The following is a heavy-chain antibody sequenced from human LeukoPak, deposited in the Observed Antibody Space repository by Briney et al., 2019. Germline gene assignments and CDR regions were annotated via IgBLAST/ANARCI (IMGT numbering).Heavy chain of an antibody. D-gene: IGHD3-22*01. J-gene: IGHJ4*02. CDR2: IYPGDSDT. V-gene: IGHV5-51*01. CDR1: GYSFTSYW. Sequence: GESLKISCKGSGYSFTSYWIGWVRPMPGKGLEWMGIIYPGDSDTRYSPSFQGQVTISADKSISTAYLQWSSLKASDTAMYYCARQGKEAASSGYYSYYFDYWGQGTLVTVSS. CDR3: ARQGKEAASSGYYSYYFDY.